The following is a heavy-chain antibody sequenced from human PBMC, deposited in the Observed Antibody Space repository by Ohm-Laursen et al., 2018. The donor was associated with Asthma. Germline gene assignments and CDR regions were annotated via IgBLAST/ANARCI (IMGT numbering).Heavy chain of an antibody. V-gene: IGHV1-69*13. CDR3: ARGTREIHYYYGMDV. CDR1: GGTFSNYV. Sequence: SVKVSCKASGGTFSNYVITWLRQAPGQGLEWMGVIIPMFGTAEYPQKFQARVTITADESTSTAYMELSSLRSEDTAVYYCARGTREIHYYYGMDVWSQGTTVTVSS. J-gene: IGHJ6*02. CDR2: IIPMFGTA. D-gene: IGHD1-26*01.